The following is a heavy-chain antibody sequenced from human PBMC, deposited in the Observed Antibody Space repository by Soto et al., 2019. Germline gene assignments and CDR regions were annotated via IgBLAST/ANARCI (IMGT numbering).Heavy chain of an antibody. J-gene: IGHJ4*02. Sequence: GGSLRLSCAASGFTFSSYGMHWVRQAPGKGLEWVAVISYDGSNKYYADSVKGRFTISRDNSKNTLYLQMNSLRAEDTAVYYCAKDRYSSSWYLMYFDYWGQGTLGTVSS. CDR3: AKDRYSSSWYLMYFDY. CDR1: GFTFSSYG. V-gene: IGHV3-30*18. D-gene: IGHD6-13*01. CDR2: ISYDGSNK.